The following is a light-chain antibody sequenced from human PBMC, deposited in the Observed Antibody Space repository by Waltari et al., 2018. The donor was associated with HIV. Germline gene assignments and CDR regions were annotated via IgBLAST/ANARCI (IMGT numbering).Light chain of an antibody. J-gene: IGLJ2*01. CDR3: SSYAGINPVI. CDR1: SSDVGRYDS. V-gene: IGLV2-8*01. CDR2: EVN. Sequence: QSALTQPPSASGSLGQSVTISCPGSSSDVGRYDSVPWYQQHPGKAPQLLIFEVNKRPSGVPDRFSGSKSGNTASLTVSGLQAEDEAEYSCSSYAGINPVIFGGGTTLTVL.